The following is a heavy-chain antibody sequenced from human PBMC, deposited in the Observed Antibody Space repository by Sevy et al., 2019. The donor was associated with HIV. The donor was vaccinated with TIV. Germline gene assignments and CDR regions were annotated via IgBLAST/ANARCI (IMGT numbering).Heavy chain of an antibody. CDR3: ARDLPHLLPWELSRGSDF. D-gene: IGHD3-16*01. CDR2: ISHDEIHK. CDR1: GFTFSNYA. Sequence: GGSLRLSRTAYGFTFSNYAVHWVRQAPGKGLEWVAIISHDEIHKDFADSVRGRFSISRDTSKNTIYLQMNSLRPEDTAVYYCARDLPHLLPWELSRGSDFWGQGTLVTVSS. J-gene: IGHJ4*02. V-gene: IGHV3-30*04.